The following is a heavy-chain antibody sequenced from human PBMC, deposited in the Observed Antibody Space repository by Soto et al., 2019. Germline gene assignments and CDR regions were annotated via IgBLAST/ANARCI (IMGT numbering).Heavy chain of an antibody. D-gene: IGHD3-3*01. CDR3: ATRITVFGLLIPPFDP. CDR2: TAYTGNT. Sequence: SETLSLTCVVSGGSITSYHWSWIRQFPGKGLEWIAYTAYTGNTNYNPSLKSRVTMSVDTSKNQFSLRLSSVTAADTAIYYCATRITVFGLLIPPFDPWGQGTQVTVSS. V-gene: IGHV4-59*03. J-gene: IGHJ5*02. CDR1: GGSITSYH.